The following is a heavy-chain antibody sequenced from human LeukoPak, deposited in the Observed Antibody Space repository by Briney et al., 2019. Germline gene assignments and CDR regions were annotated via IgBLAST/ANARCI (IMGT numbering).Heavy chain of an antibody. V-gene: IGHV3-21*06. CDR1: GFSFSSYR. J-gene: IGHJ4*02. D-gene: IGHD3-10*01. CDR2: VSNNGDYI. CDR3: ASLAMVRGNDY. Sequence: GGSLRLSCAASGFSFSSYRMNWVRQAPGKGLEWVSSVSNNGDYIHYADSVKGRFTISRDNSKNSLYLQMNSLRAEDTAVYYCASLAMVRGNDYWGQGTLVTVSS.